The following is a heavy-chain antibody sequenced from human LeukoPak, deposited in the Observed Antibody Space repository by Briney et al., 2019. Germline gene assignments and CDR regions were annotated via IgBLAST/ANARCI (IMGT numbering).Heavy chain of an antibody. V-gene: IGHV1-69*05. Sequence: ASVKVSCKASGGSFSSYAISWVRQAPGQGLEWMGAFIPRFGTAIYAQQFQGRVTITRDESTSTACMELSSLRFEDTAVYYCARHSSMSEMYYYKMDVWGKGTTVTVSS. CDR1: GGSFSSYA. J-gene: IGHJ6*03. CDR3: ARHSSMSEMYYYKMDV. CDR2: FIPRFGTA.